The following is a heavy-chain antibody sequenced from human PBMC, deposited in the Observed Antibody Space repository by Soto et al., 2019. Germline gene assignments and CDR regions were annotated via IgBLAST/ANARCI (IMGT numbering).Heavy chain of an antibody. V-gene: IGHV3-74*01. D-gene: IGHD3-22*01. CDR3: ASVNAYYDSSGYLDY. Sequence: PGGSLRLSCAASGFTFSSYWMHWVRQAPGKGLVWVSRINSDGSSTSYADSVKGRFTISRDNAKNTLYLQMNSLRAEDTAVYYCASVNAYYDSSGYLDYWGQGTLVTVSS. J-gene: IGHJ4*02. CDR2: INSDGSST. CDR1: GFTFSSYW.